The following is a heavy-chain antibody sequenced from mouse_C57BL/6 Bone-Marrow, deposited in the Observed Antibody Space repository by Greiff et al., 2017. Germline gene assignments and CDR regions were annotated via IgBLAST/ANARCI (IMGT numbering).Heavy chain of an antibody. V-gene: IGHV1-50*01. CDR2: IDPSDSYT. CDR1: GYTFTSYW. D-gene: IGHD1-1*01. Sequence: QVQLQQPGAELVKPGASVKLSCKASGYTFTSYWMQWVKQRPGQGLEWIGEIDPSDSYTNYNQKFKGKATLTVDTSSSTAYMQISSLTSEDSAVYYCARGGFYYYGSSYECYAMDYWGQGTSVTVSS. CDR3: ARGGFYYYGSSYECYAMDY. J-gene: IGHJ4*01.